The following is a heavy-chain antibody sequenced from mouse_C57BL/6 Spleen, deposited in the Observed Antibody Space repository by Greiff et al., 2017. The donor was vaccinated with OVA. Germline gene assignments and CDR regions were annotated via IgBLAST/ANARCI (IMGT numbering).Heavy chain of an antibody. CDR3: ARGPYDGYPYWYFDV. V-gene: IGHV3-6*01. CDR1: GYSITSGYY. CDR2: ISYDGSN. Sequence: EVKVEESGPGLVKPSQSLSLTCSVTGYSITSGYYWNWIRQFPGNKLEWMGYISYDGSNNYNPSLKNRISITRDTSKNQFFLKLNSVTTEDTATYYCARGPYDGYPYWYFDVWGTGTTVTVSS. D-gene: IGHD2-3*01. J-gene: IGHJ1*03.